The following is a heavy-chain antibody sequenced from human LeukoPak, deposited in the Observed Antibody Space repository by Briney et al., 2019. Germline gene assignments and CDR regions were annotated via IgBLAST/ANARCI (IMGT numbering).Heavy chain of an antibody. J-gene: IGHJ4*02. CDR1: GGSIISYGYY. CDR2: ILYNGTT. CDR3: ARDRMDTALAFFFDY. D-gene: IGHD5-18*01. Sequence: SETLSLTCSLSGGSIISYGYYWTWIRQYPGTGLEWIGNILYNGTTYYNPSFKGRVTVSGDTSKNQFSLNLKSLPAADTAVYYCARDRMDTALAFFFDYWGEGTLVTVSS. V-gene: IGHV4-31*03.